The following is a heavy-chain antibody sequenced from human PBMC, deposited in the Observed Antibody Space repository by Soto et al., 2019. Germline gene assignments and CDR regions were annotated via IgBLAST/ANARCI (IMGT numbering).Heavy chain of an antibody. V-gene: IGHV3-21*01. Sequence: PGGSLRLSCAASGFTFSSYSMNWVRQAPGKGLEWVSSISSSSSYIYYADSVKGRFTISRDNAKNSLYLQMNSLRAEDTAVYYCARVSGYCSSTSCYLAPPSFDPWGQGTLVTVSS. CDR2: ISSSSSYI. CDR3: ARVSGYCSSTSCYLAPPSFDP. J-gene: IGHJ5*02. D-gene: IGHD2-2*03. CDR1: GFTFSSYS.